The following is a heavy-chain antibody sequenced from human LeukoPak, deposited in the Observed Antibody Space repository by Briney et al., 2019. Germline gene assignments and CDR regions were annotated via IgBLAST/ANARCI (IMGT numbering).Heavy chain of an antibody. CDR1: GFTFSSYA. D-gene: IGHD6-13*01. V-gene: IGHV3-30-3*01. Sequence: PGGSLRLSCAASGFTFSSYAMHWVRQAPGKGLEWVAVISYDGSKKYYADSVKGRFTISRDYAKNSLYLQMNSLRAEDTAVYYCASIGIAAAGRIVGYWGQGTLVTVSS. CDR2: ISYDGSKK. J-gene: IGHJ4*02. CDR3: ASIGIAAAGRIVGY.